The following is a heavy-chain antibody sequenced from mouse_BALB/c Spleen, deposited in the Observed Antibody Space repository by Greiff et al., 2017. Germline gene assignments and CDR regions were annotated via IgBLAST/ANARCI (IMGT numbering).Heavy chain of an antibody. CDR2: ISSGSSTI. Sequence: EVKLMESGGGLVQPGGSRKLSCAASGFTFSSFGMHWVRQAPEKGLEWVAYISSGSSTIYYADTVKGRFTISRDNPKNTLFLQMTSLRSEDTAMYYCAIVGLRNLFDYWGQGTTLTVSS. J-gene: IGHJ2*01. D-gene: IGHD3-1*01. V-gene: IGHV5-17*02. CDR1: GFTFSSFG. CDR3: AIVGLRNLFDY.